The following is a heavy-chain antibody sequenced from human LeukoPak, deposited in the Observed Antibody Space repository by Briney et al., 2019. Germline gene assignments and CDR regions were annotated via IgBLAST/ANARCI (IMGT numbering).Heavy chain of an antibody. CDR2: IIPIFGTA. CDR3: ARDYYYDSSGYSDFDY. D-gene: IGHD3-22*01. CDR1: GGTFSSYA. V-gene: IGHV1-69*13. Sequence: ASVKVSCKASGGTFSSYAISWVRQAPGQGLEWMGGIIPIFGTANYAQKFQGRVTITADESTSTAYMELSSLRSEDTAVYYCARDYYYDSSGYSDFDYWGQGTLVTVSS. J-gene: IGHJ4*02.